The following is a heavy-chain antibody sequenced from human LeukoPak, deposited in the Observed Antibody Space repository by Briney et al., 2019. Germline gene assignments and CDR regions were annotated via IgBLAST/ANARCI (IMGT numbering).Heavy chain of an antibody. CDR3: ARLWFGDPMGP. Sequence: PSETLSLTCAVSGDSLSSNNWWSWVRQPPGKGLEWIGSIYYSGSTYYNPSLKSRVTISVDTSKNQFSLKLSSVTAADTAVYYCARLWFGDPMGPWGQGTLVTVSS. CDR1: GDSLSSNNW. CDR2: IYYSGST. J-gene: IGHJ5*02. V-gene: IGHV4-39*01. D-gene: IGHD3-10*01.